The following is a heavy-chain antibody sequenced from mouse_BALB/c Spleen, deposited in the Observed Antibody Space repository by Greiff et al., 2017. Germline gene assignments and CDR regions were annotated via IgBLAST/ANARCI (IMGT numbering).Heavy chain of an antibody. J-gene: IGHJ4*01. Sequence: EVKLVESGGDLVKPGGSLKLSCAASGFTFSSYGMSWVRQTPDKRLEWVATISSGGSYTYYPDSVKGRFTISSDNAKNTLYLQMSSLKSEDTAMYYCARHYDYDYYAMDYWGQGTSVTVSS. CDR2: ISSGGSYT. CDR3: ARHYDYDYYAMDY. V-gene: IGHV5-6*01. CDR1: GFTFSSYG. D-gene: IGHD2-4*01.